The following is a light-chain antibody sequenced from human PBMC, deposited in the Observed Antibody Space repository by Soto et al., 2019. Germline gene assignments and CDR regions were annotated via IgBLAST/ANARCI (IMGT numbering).Light chain of an antibody. CDR1: QTVSSSS. V-gene: IGKV3-20*01. CDR3: QQCGGSPT. J-gene: IGKJ1*01. CDR2: AAT. Sequence: EIVLTRSPGTLSLSPGERATLSCRASQTVSSSSLAWYQQKPGEAPRLLFYAATSRATGIPDRFSGSGSGTDFPLTISRLEPEDFTMYYCQQCGGSPTFGQGTKVDIK.